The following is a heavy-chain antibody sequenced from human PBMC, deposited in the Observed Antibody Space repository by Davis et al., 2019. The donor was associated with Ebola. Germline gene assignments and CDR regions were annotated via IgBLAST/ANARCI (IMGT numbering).Heavy chain of an antibody. V-gene: IGHV5-51*01. CDR2: ISPGDSDT. Sequence: QVSCKGSGYSFTSYWIGWVRQMPGKGLEWMGIISPGDSDTRYSPSFQGQVTISVDKSISTAYLQWSSLKASDTARYYCARGAPYGSGSYLNYWGQGTLVTVSS. J-gene: IGHJ4*02. D-gene: IGHD3-10*01. CDR3: ARGAPYGSGSYLNY. CDR1: GYSFTSYW.